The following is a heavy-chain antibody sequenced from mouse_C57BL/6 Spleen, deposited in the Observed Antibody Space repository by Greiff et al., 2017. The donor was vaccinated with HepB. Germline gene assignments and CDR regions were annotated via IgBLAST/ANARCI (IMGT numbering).Heavy chain of an antibody. CDR3: ASPYDYDGAWFAY. D-gene: IGHD2-4*01. CDR1: GYAFSSSW. Sequence: QVQLKQSGPELVKPGASVKISCKASGYAFSSSWMNWVKQRPGKGLEWIGRIYPGDGDTNYNGKFKGKATLTADKSSSTAYMQLSSLTSEDSAVYFCASPYDYDGAWFAYWGQGTLVTVSA. V-gene: IGHV1-82*01. CDR2: IYPGDGDT. J-gene: IGHJ3*01.